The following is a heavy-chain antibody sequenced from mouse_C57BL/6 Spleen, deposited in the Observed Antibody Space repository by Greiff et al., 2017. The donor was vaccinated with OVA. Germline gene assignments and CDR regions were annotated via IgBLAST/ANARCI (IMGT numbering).Heavy chain of an antibody. CDR3: ARDYGSFYAMDY. CDR1: GYSFTSYY. Sequence: VQLQESGPELVKPGASVKISCKASGYSFTSYYIHWVKQRPGQGLEWIGWIYPGSGNTKYNEKFKGKATLTADTSSSTAYMQLSSLTSEDSAVYYCARDYGSFYAMDYCGQGTSVTVSS. CDR2: IYPGSGNT. D-gene: IGHD1-1*01. V-gene: IGHV1-66*01. J-gene: IGHJ4*01.